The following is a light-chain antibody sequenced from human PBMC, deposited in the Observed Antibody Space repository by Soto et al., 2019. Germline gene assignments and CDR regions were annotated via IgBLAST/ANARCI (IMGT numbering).Light chain of an antibody. J-gene: IGKJ3*01. CDR3: QKYTRAPFT. CDR1: QGIDTY. Sequence: DIQMTQSPSSLSAAVGDRVTITCRASQGIDTYLAWYQQKPGKVPKLLIYAASTLQSGVPSRFSGSGSVTDFTLTISSLQPEDVATYYCQKYTRAPFTFGPGTKVDIK. V-gene: IGKV1-27*01. CDR2: AAS.